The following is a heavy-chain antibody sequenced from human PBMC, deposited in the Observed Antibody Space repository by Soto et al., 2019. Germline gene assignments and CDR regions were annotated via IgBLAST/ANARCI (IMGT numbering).Heavy chain of an antibody. CDR2: INPNSGGT. J-gene: IGHJ6*02. D-gene: IGHD6-13*01. CDR1: GYTFTGYY. V-gene: IGHV1-2*04. Sequence: QVQLVQSGAEVKKPGASVKVSCKASGYTFTGYYMHWVRQAPGQGLEWMGWINPNSGGTNHAQKFQGWVTMTRDTSISTAYMELSRLRSDDTAVYYCARASSSWYSGYYYYGMDVWGQGTTVTVSS. CDR3: ARASSSWYSGYYYYGMDV.